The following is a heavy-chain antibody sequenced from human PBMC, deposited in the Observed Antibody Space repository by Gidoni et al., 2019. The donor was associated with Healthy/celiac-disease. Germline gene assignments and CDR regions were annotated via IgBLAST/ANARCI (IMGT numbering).Heavy chain of an antibody. D-gene: IGHD6-6*01. J-gene: IGHJ6*02. CDR1: GYRFTSYW. CDR3: ASRGEYSSSSNYYYYGMDV. Sequence: EVQLVQSGAEVKKPGESLKISCKGSGYRFTSYWIGWVRQMPGKGLEWMGIIYPGDSDTRYSPSFQGQVTISADKSISTAYLQWSSLKASDTAMYYCASRGEYSSSSNYYYYGMDVWGQGTTVTVSS. V-gene: IGHV5-51*01. CDR2: IYPGDSDT.